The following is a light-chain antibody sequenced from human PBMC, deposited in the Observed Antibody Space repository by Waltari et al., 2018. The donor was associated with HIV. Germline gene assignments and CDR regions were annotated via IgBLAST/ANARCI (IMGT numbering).Light chain of an antibody. CDR3: QQYFTTPWT. J-gene: IGKJ2*02. CDR1: QSVLYNSNNKNY. CDR2: WAS. Sequence: DIVMSQSPDSLAVSLGERATIKCKSSQSVLYNSNNKNYLAWYQQKPGQPPHLLIYWASTRESGVPGRFSGSGSGTDFTLTISSLQAEDVAVYYCQQYFTTPWTFGQGTKLEIK. V-gene: IGKV4-1*01.